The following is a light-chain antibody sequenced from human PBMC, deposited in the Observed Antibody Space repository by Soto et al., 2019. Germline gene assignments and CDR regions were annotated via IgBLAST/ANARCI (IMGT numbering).Light chain of an antibody. V-gene: IGKV2-28*01. CDR2: LVS. CDR3: MQALQTPLT. J-gene: IGKJ5*01. CDR1: HSLLHSSGYNY. Sequence: DTVMTQSPLSLPVTPGEPASISCRSSHSLLHSSGYNYVDWYLQKPGQSPQLLIYLVSNRASGVPERFSGSGSGTDFTLKISRVEAEDVGHYYCMQALQTPLTFGQGTRLEI.